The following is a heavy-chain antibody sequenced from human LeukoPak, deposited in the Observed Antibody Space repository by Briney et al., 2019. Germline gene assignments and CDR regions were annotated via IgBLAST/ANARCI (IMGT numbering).Heavy chain of an antibody. J-gene: IGHJ4*02. V-gene: IGHV1-2*06. CDR1: GYTFTGYY. D-gene: IGHD2-15*01. CDR3: ARVSHKGLVVVADDY. CDR2: INPNSGGT. Sequence: EASVKVSCKASGYTFTGYYMHWVRQAPGQGLEWMGRINPNSGGTNYAQKFQGRVTMTRDTSISTAYMELSRLTSDDTAVDYCARVSHKGLVVVADDYWGQGILVTVSS.